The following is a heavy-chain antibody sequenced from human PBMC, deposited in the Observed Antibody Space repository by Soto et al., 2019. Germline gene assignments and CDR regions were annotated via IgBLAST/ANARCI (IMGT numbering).Heavy chain of an antibody. CDR1: AFTFRSYA. D-gene: IGHD3-22*01. Sequence: GGSLRLSCAASAFTFRSYAMSWVRQAPGKGLEWVSSITGSADSRYYADSVKGRFTISRDNSKKTLYLQMNSLRAEDTATYFCATAYYDSRGFQDRWGQGTLVTVSS. CDR3: ATAYYDSRGFQDR. V-gene: IGHV3-23*01. CDR2: ITGSADSR. J-gene: IGHJ5*02.